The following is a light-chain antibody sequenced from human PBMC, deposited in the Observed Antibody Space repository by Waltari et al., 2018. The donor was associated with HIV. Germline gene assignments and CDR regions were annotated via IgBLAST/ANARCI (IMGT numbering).Light chain of an antibody. Sequence: QSALTQPAYLSGSPGQSITITCSGSGSDLRLYDLVSRYRQEPGKAPRLLIYGVSNRPSEISRRFSGSKARTTASLTISALQAEDEGDYYCSAYTMSGSLVFGGGTKLTVL. V-gene: IGLV2-14*01. J-gene: IGLJ2*01. CDR1: GSDLRLYDL. CDR2: GVS. CDR3: SAYTMSGSLV.